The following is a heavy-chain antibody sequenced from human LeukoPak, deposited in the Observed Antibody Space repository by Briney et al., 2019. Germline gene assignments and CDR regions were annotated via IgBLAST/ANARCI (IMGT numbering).Heavy chain of an antibody. CDR3: AREVDILTVTYAFDI. J-gene: IGHJ3*02. D-gene: IGHD3-9*01. CDR2: MNPNSGNT. V-gene: IGHV1-8*02. CDR1: GYRFSDYY. Sequence: ASVKVSCKASGYRFSDYYMNWVRQVPGQGLEWMGWMNPNSGNTGYAQKFQGRVTMTRNTSISTAYMELSSLRSEDTAVYYCAREVDILTVTYAFDIWGQGTMVTVSS.